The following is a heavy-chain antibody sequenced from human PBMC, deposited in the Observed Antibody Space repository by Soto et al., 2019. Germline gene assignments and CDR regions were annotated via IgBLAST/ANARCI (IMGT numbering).Heavy chain of an antibody. CDR2: INHSGST. J-gene: IGHJ6*02. CDR1: GGSFSGYY. D-gene: IGHD6-13*01. Sequence: PSETLSLTCAVYGGSFSGYYWSWIRQPPGKGLEWIGEINHSGSTNYNPSLKSRVTISVDTSKNQFSLKLSSVTAADTAVYYCARGFAAAGTGRYYCYGMDVWGQGTTVTVSS. V-gene: IGHV4-34*01. CDR3: ARGFAAAGTGRYYCYGMDV.